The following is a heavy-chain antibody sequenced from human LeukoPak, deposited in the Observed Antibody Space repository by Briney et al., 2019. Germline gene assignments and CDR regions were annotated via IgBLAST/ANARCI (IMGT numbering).Heavy chain of an antibody. CDR3: ARRISGSYLDY. CDR1: GFAFSTYG. D-gene: IGHD3-10*01. J-gene: IGHJ4*02. Sequence: GGSLRLSCAASGFAFSTYGMNWVRQAPGEGLEWISYITSRSTTYYADSVRGRFTISRDNAKNSPYLVMNGLRDDDTAVYYCARRISGSYLDYWGKGTLVTVSS. CDR2: ITSRSTT. V-gene: IGHV3-48*02.